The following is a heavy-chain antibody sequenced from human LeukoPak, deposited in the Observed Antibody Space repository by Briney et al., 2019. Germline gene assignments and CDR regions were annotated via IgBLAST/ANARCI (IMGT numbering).Heavy chain of an antibody. Sequence: GGSLRLSCAASGFTVSSNYMSWVRQAPGKGLEWVSVIYSGGSTYYADSVKGRFTISRDNSKNTLYLQMNSLRAEDTAVYYCARDRKRLLRTNWYFDLWGRGTLVTVSS. D-gene: IGHD3-22*01. V-gene: IGHV3-53*01. CDR3: ARDRKRLLRTNWYFDL. CDR2: IYSGGST. CDR1: GFTVSSNY. J-gene: IGHJ2*01.